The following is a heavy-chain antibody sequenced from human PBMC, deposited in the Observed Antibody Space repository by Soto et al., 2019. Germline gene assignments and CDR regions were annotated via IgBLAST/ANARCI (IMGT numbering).Heavy chain of an antibody. CDR2: LNGGTGQT. CDR1: GYTFSTYG. V-gene: IGHV1-3*01. J-gene: IGHJ6*04. Sequence: ASVKVSCKASGYTFSTYGMHWVRQAPGQSLEWMGWLNGGTGQTRYSQRFQDRVIITRDTSASTGYMELSSLRSEDTAVYYSARGKGVEDNYFYYGLDSWGKGRTFT. D-gene: IGHD1-1*01. CDR3: ARGKGVEDNYFYYGLDS.